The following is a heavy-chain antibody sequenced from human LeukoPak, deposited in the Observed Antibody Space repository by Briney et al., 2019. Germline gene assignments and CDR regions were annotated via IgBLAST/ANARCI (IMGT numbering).Heavy chain of an antibody. Sequence: GSLRLPCAASGFTFSNAWMSWVRQAPGKGLEWVGRVKSKADGGTTDYAAPVKGRFIISRDDSKNTLYLQMNSLKTEDTAVYYCSTYRPPAWGQGTLVTVSS. V-gene: IGHV3-15*01. D-gene: IGHD1-26*01. CDR3: STYRPPA. CDR2: VKSKADGGTT. CDR1: GFTFSNAW. J-gene: IGHJ5*02.